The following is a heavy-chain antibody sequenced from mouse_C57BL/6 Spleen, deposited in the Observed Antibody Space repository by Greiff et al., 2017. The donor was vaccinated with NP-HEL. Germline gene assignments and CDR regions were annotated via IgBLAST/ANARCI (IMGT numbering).Heavy chain of an antibody. CDR2: IRHKANGYTT. Sequence: EVQRVESGGGLVQPGGSLSLSCAASGFTFTDYYMSWVRQPPGKALEWLGFIRHKANGYTTEYSASVKGRFTISRDNSQSILYLQMNALRAEDSATYYCARNYYGSSYGEDYFDYWGQGTTLTVSS. J-gene: IGHJ2*01. CDR3: ARNYYGSSYGEDYFDY. V-gene: IGHV7-3*01. CDR1: GFTFTDYY. D-gene: IGHD1-1*01.